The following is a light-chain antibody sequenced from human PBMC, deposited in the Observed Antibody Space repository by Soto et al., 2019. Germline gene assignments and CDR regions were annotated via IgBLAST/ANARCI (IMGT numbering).Light chain of an antibody. CDR2: DAS. CDR3: QQRDIWPWT. V-gene: IGKV3-11*01. Sequence: EIVLTQSPATLSLSPGERATLSFMASQSVSSYLAWYQQKPGQAPRLLIYDASNRATGIPARFSGSGSGTDFTLTISSLEPEDFAVYYCQQRDIWPWTFGQGTKVDIK. CDR1: QSVSSY. J-gene: IGKJ1*01.